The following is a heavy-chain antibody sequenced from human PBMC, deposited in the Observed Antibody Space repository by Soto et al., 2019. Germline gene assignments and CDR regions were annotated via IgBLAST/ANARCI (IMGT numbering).Heavy chain of an antibody. CDR1: GFTVSSNY. D-gene: IGHD1-26*01. CDR2: IYSGGST. CDR3: ARVGATSAFDI. J-gene: IGHJ3*02. Sequence: GGSLRLSCAASGFTVSSNYMSWVRQAPGKGLEWVSVIYSGGSTYYADSVKGRFTISRDNSKNTLYLQMNSLRAEDTAVYYCARVGATSAFDIWGQGTMVTVPS. V-gene: IGHV3-53*01.